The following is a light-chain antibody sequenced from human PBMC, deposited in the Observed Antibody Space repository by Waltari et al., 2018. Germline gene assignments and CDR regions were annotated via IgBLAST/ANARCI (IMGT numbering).Light chain of an antibody. CDR2: WAS. J-gene: IGKJ2*01. V-gene: IGKV4-1*01. CDR3: QQYYTTPYT. CDR1: QRVLYSSNNKNY. Sequence: DIVMPQSPASLAVSLGVRATTTCKSSQRVLYSSNNKNYLAWYQHKPGQPPKLLIYWASTRESGVPDRFSGSGSGTDFTLTISSLQAEDVAVYYCQQYYTTPYTFGQGTKLEIK.